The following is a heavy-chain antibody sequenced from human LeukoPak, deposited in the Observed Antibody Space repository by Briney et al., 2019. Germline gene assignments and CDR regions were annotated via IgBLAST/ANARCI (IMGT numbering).Heavy chain of an antibody. CDR3: ARDKYSSSWYSPEDNWFDP. D-gene: IGHD6-13*01. CDR2: IKQDGSEK. J-gene: IGHJ5*02. Sequence: GGSLRLSCAASGFTFSSYAMSWVRQAPGKGLEWVANIKQDGSEKYYVDSVKGRFTISRDNAKNSLYLQMNSLRAEDTAVYYCARDKYSSSWYSPEDNWFDPWGQGTLVTVSS. V-gene: IGHV3-7*01. CDR1: GFTFSSYA.